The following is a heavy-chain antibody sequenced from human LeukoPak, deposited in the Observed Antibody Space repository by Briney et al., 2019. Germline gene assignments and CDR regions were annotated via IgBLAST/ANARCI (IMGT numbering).Heavy chain of an antibody. D-gene: IGHD6-19*01. V-gene: IGHV4-4*07. J-gene: IGHJ4*02. CDR3: ARRDISSGWSFDY. CDR2: IHTSGST. Sequence: SETLSLTCTVSGGSISNYHWSWIRQPAGKGLEWIGQIHTSGSTNYNPPLKSRVSMSIDTTEDQVSLTIRSVTAADTAFYYCARRDISSGWSFDYWGQGTLVTVSS. CDR1: GGSISNYH.